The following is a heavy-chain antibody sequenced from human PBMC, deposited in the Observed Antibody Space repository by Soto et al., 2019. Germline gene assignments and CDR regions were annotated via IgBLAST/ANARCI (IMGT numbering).Heavy chain of an antibody. CDR3: TRPVGDRVSENLRFDP. CDR1: GFTFSGSA. D-gene: IGHD4-17*01. V-gene: IGHV3-73*01. Sequence: GGSLRLSCAASGFTFSGSAMHWVRQASGKGLEWVGRIRSKANSYATAYAASVKGRFTISRDDSKNTAYLQMNSLETEDTAVYYCTRPVGDRVSENLRFDPWGQGTLVTVSS. J-gene: IGHJ5*02. CDR2: IRSKANSYAT.